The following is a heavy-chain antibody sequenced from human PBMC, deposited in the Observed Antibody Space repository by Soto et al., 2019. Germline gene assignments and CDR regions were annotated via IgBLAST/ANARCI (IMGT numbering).Heavy chain of an antibody. V-gene: IGHV4-30-2*01. J-gene: IGHJ5*02. Sequence: SETLSLTCAVSGGSISSGGYSWSWIRQPPGKGLEWIGYIYHSGSTYYNPSLKSRVTISVDRSKNQFSLKLSSVTAADTAVYYCASSDYDYVWGSFSWFDPWGQGTLVTVSS. CDR2: IYHSGST. CDR3: ASSDYDYVWGSFSWFDP. D-gene: IGHD3-16*01. CDR1: GGSISSGGYS.